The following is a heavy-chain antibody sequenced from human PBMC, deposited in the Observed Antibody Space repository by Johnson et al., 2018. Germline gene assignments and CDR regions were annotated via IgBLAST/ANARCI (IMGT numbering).Heavy chain of an antibody. J-gene: IGHJ1*01. CDR3: ARDHEKRALRHAAEYFQH. CDR1: GFTFSNFG. CDR2: IWSDGSNK. Sequence: QVQLVQSGGGVVQXGKSMRLSCAASGFTFSNFGMHWVRQVPGKGLEWVATIWSDGSNKYYADSVRGKFTISRDNSKNTLYLQMNSLRAEDTAVYYCARDHEKRALRHAAEYFQHWGQGTLVIVSS. V-gene: IGHV3-33*01.